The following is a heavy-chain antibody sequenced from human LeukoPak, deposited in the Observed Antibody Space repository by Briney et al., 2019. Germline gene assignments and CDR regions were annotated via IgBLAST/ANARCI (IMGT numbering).Heavy chain of an antibody. CDR2: ISSSSTYI. J-gene: IGHJ4*02. CDR3: ARDWYHAIDY. Sequence: GGSLRLSCAASGFTFSSYTMNWVRQAPGKGLEWVSSISSSSTYIFYADSVKGRFTISRDNAKNSLYLQMNSLRAEDTAVYYCARDWYHAIDYWGQGTLVTVSS. CDR1: GFTFSSYT. D-gene: IGHD2-2*01. V-gene: IGHV3-21*01.